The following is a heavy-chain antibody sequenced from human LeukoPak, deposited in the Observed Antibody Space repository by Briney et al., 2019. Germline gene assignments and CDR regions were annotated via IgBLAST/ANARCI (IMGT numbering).Heavy chain of an antibody. CDR2: TSPDGSAI. CDR1: GFTFSTSW. Sequence: GGSLRLSCEASGFTFSTSWMSWVRHSPGKGLEWVANTSPDGSAISYVDSVKGRFTTSRDNAKNSLYLQMNSLTVEDTAVYYCARDPYYGALDYWGQGTLVTVSS. CDR3: ARDPYYGALDY. D-gene: IGHD3-22*01. V-gene: IGHV3-7*01. J-gene: IGHJ4*02.